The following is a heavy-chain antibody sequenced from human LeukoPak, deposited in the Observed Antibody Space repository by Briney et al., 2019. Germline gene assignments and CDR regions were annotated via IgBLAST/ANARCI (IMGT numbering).Heavy chain of an antibody. D-gene: IGHD2-2*02. CDR1: GFTFSSYA. Sequence: GGSLRLSCAASGFTFSSYAMHWVRQAPGKGLEWVSGINWNGGSTGYADSVKGRFTISRDNAKNSLYLQMNSLRAEDTALYYCARDVDCSSTSCYTPYFDYWGQGTLVTVSS. V-gene: IGHV3-20*04. CDR2: INWNGGST. CDR3: ARDVDCSSTSCYTPYFDY. J-gene: IGHJ4*02.